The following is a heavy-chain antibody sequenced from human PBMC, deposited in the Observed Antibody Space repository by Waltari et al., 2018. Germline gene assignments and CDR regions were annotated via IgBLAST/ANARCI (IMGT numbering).Heavy chain of an antibody. J-gene: IGHJ6*02. CDR1: GGTFSSYA. Sequence: QVQLVQSGAEVKKPGSSVKVSCKASGGTFSSYAISWVRQAPGQGLEGMGGISPIFGTANYAQKFQGRVTITADESTSTAYMELSSLRSEDTAVYYCASRRDGYNKGRYYYYGMDVWGQGTTVTVSS. D-gene: IGHD5-12*01. V-gene: IGHV1-69*12. CDR2: ISPIFGTA. CDR3: ASRRDGYNKGRYYYYGMDV.